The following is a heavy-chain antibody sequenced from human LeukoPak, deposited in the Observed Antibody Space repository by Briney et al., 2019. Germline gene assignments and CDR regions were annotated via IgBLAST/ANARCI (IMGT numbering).Heavy chain of an antibody. CDR1: GFTFSSYA. D-gene: IGHD4-23*01. J-gene: IGHJ4*02. CDR2: ISGSGGST. CDR3: AKKLSYGGNSDYFDY. V-gene: IGHV3-23*01. Sequence: GGSLRLSCAASGFTFSSYAMSWVRQAPGKGLEWVSAISGSGGSTYYADSVKGRFTISRDNSKSTLYLQMNSLRAEDTAVYYCAKKLSYGGNSDYFDYWGQGTLVTVSS.